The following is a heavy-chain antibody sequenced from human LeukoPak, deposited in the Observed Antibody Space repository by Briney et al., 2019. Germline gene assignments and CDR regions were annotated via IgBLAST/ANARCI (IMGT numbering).Heavy chain of an antibody. CDR1: GFTFSSYS. CDR3: ARDPHFDWSPNAFDI. Sequence: PGGSLRLSCAASGFTFSSYSMNWVRQAPGKGLEWVSSISSSSSCIYYADSVKGRFTISRDNAKNSLYLQMNSLRAEDTAVYYCARDPHFDWSPNAFDIWGQGTMVTVSS. J-gene: IGHJ3*02. D-gene: IGHD3-9*01. CDR2: ISSSSSCI. V-gene: IGHV3-21*01.